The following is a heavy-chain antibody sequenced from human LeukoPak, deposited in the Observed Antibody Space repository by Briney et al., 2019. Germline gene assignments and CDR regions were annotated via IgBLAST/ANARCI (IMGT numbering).Heavy chain of an antibody. V-gene: IGHV3-43*02. CDR3: AKDRTYYGSGWTFQK. CDR2: ISGDGSTT. D-gene: IGHD3-10*01. CDR1: GFVLNDYA. J-gene: IGHJ1*01. Sequence: GGSLRLSCAASGFVLNDYAMHWVRQVPGKGLEAPGKGLEWVSVISGDGSTTYYADSVEGRFTISRDNNKKSLYLQMHSLRTEDTALYYCAKDRTYYGSGWTFQKWGQGTLVTVSS.